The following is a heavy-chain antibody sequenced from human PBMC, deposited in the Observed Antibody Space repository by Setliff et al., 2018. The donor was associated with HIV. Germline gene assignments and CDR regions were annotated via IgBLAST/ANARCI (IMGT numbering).Heavy chain of an antibody. J-gene: IGHJ4*02. D-gene: IGHD1-26*01. CDR1: GGSFSGHY. V-gene: IGHV4-34*01. CDR2: INHSGST. CDR3: AGGPGTTSIDY. Sequence: SETLFLTCAVYGGSFSGHYWSWIRQPPGKGLEWIGEINHSGSTNYNMSLWSRVTISLDASRNQFSLELISVTAADTAVYYCAGGPGTTSIDYWAQGTLVTV.